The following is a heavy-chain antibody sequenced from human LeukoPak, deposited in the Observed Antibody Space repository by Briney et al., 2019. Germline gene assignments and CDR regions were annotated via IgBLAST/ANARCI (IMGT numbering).Heavy chain of an antibody. Sequence: ASVKVSCKASGYTFTGYYMHWVRQAPGQGLEWMGWINPNSGGTNYAQKFQGRATMTTDTSTSTAYMELRSLRSDDTAVYYCARAFRGSSSWYFRNWFDPWGQGTLVTVSS. J-gene: IGHJ5*02. CDR1: GYTFTGYY. V-gene: IGHV1-2*02. D-gene: IGHD6-13*01. CDR3: ARAFRGSSSWYFRNWFDP. CDR2: INPNSGGT.